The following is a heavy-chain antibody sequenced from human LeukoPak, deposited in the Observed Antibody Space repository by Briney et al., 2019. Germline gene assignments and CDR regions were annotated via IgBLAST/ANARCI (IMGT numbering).Heavy chain of an antibody. V-gene: IGHV6-1*01. D-gene: IGHD1-26*01. CDR2: TYYKSKWYN. Sequence: SQTLSLTCAISGDSVSSNSATWNWIRQSPSRGLEWLGRTYYKSKWYNDYAVSVKSRITINSDTSKNQFSLQLSSMTPEDTAIYYCARVSSPWSPRDAFDIWGQGTVVTVSS. J-gene: IGHJ3*02. CDR3: ARVSSPWSPRDAFDI. CDR1: GDSVSSNSAT.